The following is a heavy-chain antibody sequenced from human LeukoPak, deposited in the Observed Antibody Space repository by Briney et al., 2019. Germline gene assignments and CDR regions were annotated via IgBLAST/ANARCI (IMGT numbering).Heavy chain of an antibody. V-gene: IGHV1-2*02. CDR2: INPNSGGT. Sequence: ASVKVSCKASGYTFTGYYMHWVRQAPGQGLEWMGWINPNSGGTNYAQKFQGRVTKTRDTSISTAYMELSRLRSDDTAVYYCARGQQWLFYYFDHWGQGALVTVSS. CDR1: GYTFTGYY. CDR3: ARGQQWLFYYFDH. D-gene: IGHD6-19*01. J-gene: IGHJ4*02.